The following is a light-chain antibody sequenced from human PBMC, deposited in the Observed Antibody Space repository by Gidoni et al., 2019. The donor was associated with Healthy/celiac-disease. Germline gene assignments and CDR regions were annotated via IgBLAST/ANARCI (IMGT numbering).Light chain of an antibody. J-gene: IGKJ1*01. CDR1: QSISSW. CDR2: KAS. Sequence: DIQMTQSPSTLSASVGARVTITCRASQSISSWLAWYQPKPGKAPKLLIYKASSLESGVPSRFSGSGSGTEFTLTISSLQPDDFATYYCQQYNSYWWTFGQGTKVEIK. CDR3: QQYNSYWWT. V-gene: IGKV1-5*03.